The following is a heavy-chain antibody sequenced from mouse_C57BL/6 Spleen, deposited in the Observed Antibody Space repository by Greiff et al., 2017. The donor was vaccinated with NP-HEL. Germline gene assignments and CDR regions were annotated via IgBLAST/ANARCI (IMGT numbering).Heavy chain of an antibody. CDR1: GYAFTNYL. CDR3: ARYGTTGAMDY. V-gene: IGHV1-54*01. CDR2: INPGSGGT. D-gene: IGHD1-1*01. J-gene: IGHJ4*01. Sequence: QVQLQQSGAELVRPGTSVKVSCKASGYAFTNYLIEWVKQRPGQGLEWIGVINPGSGGTNYNEKFKGKATLTADKSSSTAYMQLSSLTSEDSAVYFCARYGTTGAMDYWGQGTSVTVSS.